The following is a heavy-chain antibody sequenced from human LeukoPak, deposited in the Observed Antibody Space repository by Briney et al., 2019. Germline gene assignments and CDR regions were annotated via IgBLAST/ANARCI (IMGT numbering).Heavy chain of an antibody. J-gene: IGHJ4*02. D-gene: IGHD5-12*01. CDR3: ARDRGPYSGYDSYYFDY. CDR1: GGSISSGGYY. Sequence: SQTPSLTCTVSGGSISSGGYYWSWIRHHPGKGLEWIGYIYYSGSTYYNPSLKSRVTISVDTSKNQFSLKLSSVTAADTAVYYCARDRGPYSGYDSYYFDYWGQGTLVTVSS. V-gene: IGHV4-31*03. CDR2: IYYSGST.